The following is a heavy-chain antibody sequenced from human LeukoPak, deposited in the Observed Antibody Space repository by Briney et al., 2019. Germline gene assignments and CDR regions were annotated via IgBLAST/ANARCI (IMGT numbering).Heavy chain of an antibody. D-gene: IGHD3-10*01. J-gene: IGHJ5*02. V-gene: IGHV4-4*07. CDR1: GGSISNFY. CDR2: IYSSGRT. CDR3: ARDLPSYYFDSGNMFDP. Sequence: SETLSLTCTVSGGSISNFYWRWIRQPAGKGLEWIGRIYSSGRTNYNSSLKSRVAMSIDTSNNQFSLKLSSVTAADTAEYYCARDLPSYYFDSGNMFDPWGQGTLVTVSS.